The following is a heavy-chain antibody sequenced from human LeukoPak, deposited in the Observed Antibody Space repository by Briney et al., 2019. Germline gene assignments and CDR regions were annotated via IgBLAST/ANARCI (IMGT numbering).Heavy chain of an antibody. Sequence: PSETLSLTCTASGGSISTYYGNWIRQAPGKGLEWIGYIYYSGSTYYNPSLKSRVTISVDTSKNQFSLKLSSVTAADTAVYYCAGVRNYYDSSGQAPYFDYWGQGTLVTVSS. D-gene: IGHD3-22*01. CDR1: GGSISTYY. V-gene: IGHV4-59*06. CDR3: AGVRNYYDSSGQAPYFDY. J-gene: IGHJ4*02. CDR2: IYYSGST.